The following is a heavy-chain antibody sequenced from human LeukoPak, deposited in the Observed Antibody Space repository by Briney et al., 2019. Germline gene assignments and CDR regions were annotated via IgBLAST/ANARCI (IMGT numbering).Heavy chain of an antibody. CDR2: IYHSGST. Sequence: PSGTLSLTCAVSGGSISSSNWWSWVRQPPGKGLEWVGEIYHSGSTNYNPSLKSRVTISVDKSKNQFSLKLSSVTAADTAVYYCARGVFATGYAHFDYWGQGTLVTVSS. J-gene: IGHJ4*02. V-gene: IGHV4-4*02. CDR1: GGSISSSNW. CDR3: ARGVFATGYAHFDY. D-gene: IGHD3-9*01.